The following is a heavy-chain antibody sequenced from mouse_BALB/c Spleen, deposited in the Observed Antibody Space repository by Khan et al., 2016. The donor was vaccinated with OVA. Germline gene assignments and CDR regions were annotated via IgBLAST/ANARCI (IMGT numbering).Heavy chain of an antibody. CDR3: ARSTYRYAFAY. D-gene: IGHD2-14*01. CDR1: GDSITSGY. Sequence: VQLKESGPSLVKPSQTLSLTCSVTGDSITSGYWSWIRKFPGNKLEYMGYMIYSGNTYYNPSLKSRISITLHTYKTQYYQQLNSVTTEDTATYYCARSTYRYAFAYWGQGTLVTVSA. CDR2: MIYSGNT. V-gene: IGHV3-8*02. J-gene: IGHJ3*01.